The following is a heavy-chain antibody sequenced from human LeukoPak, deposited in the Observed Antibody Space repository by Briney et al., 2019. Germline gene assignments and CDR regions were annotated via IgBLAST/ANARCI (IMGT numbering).Heavy chain of an antibody. D-gene: IGHD3-22*01. Sequence: PSETLSLTCTVSGYSISSGYYWGWIRQPPGKGLEWIGSIYHSGRTFYNPSLKSRVTISVDTSKNQFSLKLSSVTAADTAVYYCASSPVYYYDSSGYYYIQLNYWGQGTLVTVSS. V-gene: IGHV4-38-2*02. CDR3: ASSPVYYYDSSGYYYIQLNY. J-gene: IGHJ4*02. CDR2: IYHSGRT. CDR1: GYSISSGYY.